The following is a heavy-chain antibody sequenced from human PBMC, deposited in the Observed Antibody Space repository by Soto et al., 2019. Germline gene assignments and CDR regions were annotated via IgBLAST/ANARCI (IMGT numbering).Heavy chain of an antibody. Sequence: ESGGGVVQPGRSLRLSCAASGFTFSSYGMHWVRQAPGKGLEWVAVISYDGSNKYYADSVKGRFTISRDNSKNTLYLQMNSLRAEDTAVYYCAKTGYCSSTSCSTGPFDYWGQGTLVTVSS. CDR3: AKTGYCSSTSCSTGPFDY. J-gene: IGHJ4*02. D-gene: IGHD2-2*01. CDR2: ISYDGSNK. V-gene: IGHV3-30*18. CDR1: GFTFSSYG.